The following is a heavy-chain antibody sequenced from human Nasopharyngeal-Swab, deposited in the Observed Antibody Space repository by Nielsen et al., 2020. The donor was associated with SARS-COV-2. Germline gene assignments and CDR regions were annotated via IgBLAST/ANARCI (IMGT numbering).Heavy chain of an antibody. CDR1: GDSISSYC. J-gene: IGHJ4*02. Sequence: SETLSLTCAVSGDSISSYCWSWIRQPPGKGLEWIGYIYYSGSTNYNPSLKSRVTISVDTSNNHFSLKLSSVTAADTAVYYCARFPGTSGWYHFDYWGQGILVTVSS. CDR3: ARFPGTSGWYHFDY. V-gene: IGHV4-59*13. D-gene: IGHD6-19*01. CDR2: IYYSGST.